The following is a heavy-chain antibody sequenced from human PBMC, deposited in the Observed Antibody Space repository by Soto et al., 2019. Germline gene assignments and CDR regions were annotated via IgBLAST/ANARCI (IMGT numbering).Heavy chain of an antibody. V-gene: IGHV3-48*01. Sequence: GGSLRLSCAASGFTFSSYSTNWVRQAPGKGLEWVSYISSSSSTIFYTDSVKGRFTVSRDNAKNSLYLQMNSLRAEDTALYYCAKGRSYYYYYGVGVWGQGTTVTVSS. J-gene: IGHJ6*02. CDR3: AKGRSYYYYYGVGV. CDR1: GFTFSSYS. CDR2: ISSSSSTI.